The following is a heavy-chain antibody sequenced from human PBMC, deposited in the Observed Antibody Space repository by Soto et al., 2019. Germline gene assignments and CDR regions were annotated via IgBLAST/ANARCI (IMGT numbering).Heavy chain of an antibody. Sequence: EVQLEESGGDLVQPGGSLRLSCAASGFTLSAYWMTWVRQAPGKGLEWVANINRDGSKKSYLGSVRGRFTISRDNVGNSLYLQMASLRADDTALNDCAGDVSPGSSSLYLDAIDMWGQGTMVTVSS. D-gene: IGHD6-13*01. CDR3: AGDVSPGSSSLYLDAIDM. CDR2: INRDGSKK. CDR1: GFTLSAYW. J-gene: IGHJ3*02. V-gene: IGHV3-7*01.